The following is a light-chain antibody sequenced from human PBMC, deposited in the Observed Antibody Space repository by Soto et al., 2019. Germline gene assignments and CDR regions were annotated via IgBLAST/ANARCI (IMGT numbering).Light chain of an antibody. CDR3: QQYGSSPVFT. CDR2: GAS. V-gene: IGKV3-20*01. J-gene: IGKJ2*01. CDR1: QSVSSSY. Sequence: EIVLTQSPGTLSLSPGERATLSCRASQSVSSSYLAWYQQTPGQAPRLLIYGASSRATGIPDRFSGSGSGKDFTLTLSRLEPEDFAVYYCQQYGSSPVFTFGQGTKLEIK.